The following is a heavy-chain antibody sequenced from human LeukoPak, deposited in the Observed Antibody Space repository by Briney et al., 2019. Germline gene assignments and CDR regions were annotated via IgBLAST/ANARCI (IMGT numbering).Heavy chain of an antibody. V-gene: IGHV3-30*02. J-gene: IGHJ4*02. CDR3: AKVLSSSWGYFGF. Sequence: GGSLRLSCAASGFSFSSYGMHWVRQDPGKGLEWVAFIRNDGGDKYHADSVKRRFTISRDNSKNTLYLQMNSLSVEDTALYYCAKVLSSSWGYFGFWGQGTLVTVSS. D-gene: IGHD6-13*01. CDR2: IRNDGGDK. CDR1: GFSFSSYG.